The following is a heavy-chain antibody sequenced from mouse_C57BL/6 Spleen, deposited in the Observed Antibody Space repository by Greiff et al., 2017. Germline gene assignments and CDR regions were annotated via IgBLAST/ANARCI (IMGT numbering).Heavy chain of an antibody. V-gene: IGHV1-64*01. CDR3: STRYDGYYGLFAY. CDR1: GYTFTSYW. J-gene: IGHJ3*01. Sequence: VQLQQSGAELVKPGASVKLSCKASGYTFTSYWMHWVKQRPGQGLEWIGMIHPNSGSTNYNEKFKSKATLTVDKSSSTAYMQLSSLTSEDSAVXSVSTRYDGYYGLFAYWGQGTLVTVSA. D-gene: IGHD2-3*01. CDR2: IHPNSGST.